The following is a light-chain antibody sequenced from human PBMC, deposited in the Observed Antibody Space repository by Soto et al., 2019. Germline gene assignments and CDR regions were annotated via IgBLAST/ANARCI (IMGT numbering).Light chain of an antibody. CDR1: SSNIGSNT. Sequence: QSVLTQPPSASGTPGQRVTISCSGSSSNIGSNTVNWYQQLPGTAPKLLIYNNNQRPSGVPDPFSGSKSGTSASLAISGLQSEDEADYDCAAWDDSMNGLVFGTGTKLTVL. J-gene: IGLJ1*01. CDR2: NNN. V-gene: IGLV1-44*01. CDR3: AAWDDSMNGLV.